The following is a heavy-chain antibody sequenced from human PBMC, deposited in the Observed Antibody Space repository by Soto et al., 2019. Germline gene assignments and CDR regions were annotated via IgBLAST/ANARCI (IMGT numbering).Heavy chain of an antibody. CDR3: ASQFSDCSSTSCYEGTFDY. D-gene: IGHD2-2*01. CDR1: GGSISSGGYY. Sequence: QVQLQESGPGLVKPSQTLSLTCTVSGGSISSGGYYWSWIRQHPGKGLECIGYIYHSGSTYYNPSLKSRVTISVDTSKNQFSLKLSSVTAADTAVYYCASQFSDCSSTSCYEGTFDYWGQGTLVTVSS. CDR2: IYHSGST. J-gene: IGHJ4*02. V-gene: IGHV4-31*03.